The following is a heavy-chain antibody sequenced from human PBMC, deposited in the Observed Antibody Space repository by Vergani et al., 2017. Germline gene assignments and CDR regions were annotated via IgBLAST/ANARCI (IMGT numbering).Heavy chain of an antibody. D-gene: IGHD2-2*01. CDR1: GYTLPELS. CDR3: ATGVRPRRRRGQLLWRADAFDI. V-gene: IGHV1-24*01. J-gene: IGHJ3*02. CDR2: FDPEDGET. Sequence: QVQLVQSGAEVKKPGASVKVSCKVSGYTLPELSMHWVRQAPGKGLEWMGGFDPEDGETIYAQKFQGRVTMTEDTSTDTAYMELGSLRSEDTAVYYCATGVRPRRRRGQLLWRADAFDIWGQGTMVTVSS.